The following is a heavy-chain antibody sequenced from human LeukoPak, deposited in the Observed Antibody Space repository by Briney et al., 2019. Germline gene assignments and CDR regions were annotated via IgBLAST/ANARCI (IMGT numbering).Heavy chain of an antibody. V-gene: IGHV3-30-3*01. Sequence: SGRSLRLSCVASRFTFSSYYMYWVRQAPGKGLEWVAFISDDGVKKYYADSVKGRFSISRDNYKKTLYLQLDSLRTEDTAVYYCARVRETQYYFDHWGRGTLVTVSS. J-gene: IGHJ4*02. CDR3: ARVRETQYYFDH. CDR2: ISDDGVKK. CDR1: RFTFSSYY. D-gene: IGHD4-23*01.